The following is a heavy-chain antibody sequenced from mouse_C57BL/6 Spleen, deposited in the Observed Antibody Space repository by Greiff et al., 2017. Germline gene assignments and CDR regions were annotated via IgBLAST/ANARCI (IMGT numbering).Heavy chain of an antibody. D-gene: IGHD1-1*02. J-gene: IGHJ2*01. CDR1: GFTFSSYA. CDR3: ARRGDSVVDY. Sequence: EVKLMESGGGLVKPGGSLKLSCAASGFTFSSYAMSWVRQTPEKRLEWVATISDGGSYTYYPDNVKGRFTISRDNAKNNLYLQMSHLKSEDTAMYYCARRGDSVVDYWGQGTTLTVSS. CDR2: ISDGGSYT. V-gene: IGHV5-4*03.